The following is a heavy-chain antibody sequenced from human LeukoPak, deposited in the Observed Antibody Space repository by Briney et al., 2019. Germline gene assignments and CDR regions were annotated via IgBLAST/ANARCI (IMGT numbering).Heavy chain of an antibody. J-gene: IGHJ4*02. CDR2: VTGTGGNT. CDR1: GFTFDSYA. Sequence: GGSLRLSCEGSGFTFDSYAMSWVRQSPGKGLEWVSAVTGTGGNTYHADSVKDRFTISRDNSKNTVYLQMNSLRAEDTAIYYCAKVHGSGSYRFDFWGQGTLVTVSS. CDR3: AKVHGSGSYRFDF. V-gene: IGHV3-23*01. D-gene: IGHD3-10*01.